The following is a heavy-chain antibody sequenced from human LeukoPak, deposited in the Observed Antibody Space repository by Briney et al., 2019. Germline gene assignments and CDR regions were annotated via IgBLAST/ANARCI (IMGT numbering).Heavy chain of an antibody. J-gene: IGHJ4*02. V-gene: IGHV3-11*01. Sequence: GGSLRHSCAASGFTFSDYYMTRIRQAPGKGLEWISYIGYSSTTVYYADSVRGRFTISRDDAKNSMFLQMDSLRAEDTAVYYCARTLAVADHWGQGTLVAVSS. CDR2: IGYSSTTV. CDR1: GFTFSDYY. D-gene: IGHD6-19*01. CDR3: ARTLAVADH.